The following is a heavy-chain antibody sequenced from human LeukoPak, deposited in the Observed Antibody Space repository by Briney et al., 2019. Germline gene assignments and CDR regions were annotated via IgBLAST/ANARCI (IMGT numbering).Heavy chain of an antibody. V-gene: IGHV5-51*01. CDR1: GYSFTSCW. CDR3: ARRAVENAWIQLWSQYYFDY. J-gene: IGHJ4*02. D-gene: IGHD5-18*01. CDR2: IYPGDSDT. Sequence: GESLKISCKGSGYSFTSCWIGWVRQMPGKGLEWMGIIYPGDSDTRYSPSFQGQVTISADKSISTAYLQWSSLKASDTAMYYCARRAVENAWIQLWSQYYFDYWGQGTLVTVSS.